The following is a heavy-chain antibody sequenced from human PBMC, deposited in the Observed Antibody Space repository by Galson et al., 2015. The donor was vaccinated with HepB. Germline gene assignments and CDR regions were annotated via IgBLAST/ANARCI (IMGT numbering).Heavy chain of an antibody. CDR3: AKEWTMVRGVPVAFDF. CDR2: ISGSGGST. V-gene: IGHV3-23*01. J-gene: IGHJ3*01. Sequence: CAGSGFTFSSYAMNWVRQAPGKGLEWVSGISGSGGSTYYADSVKGRFTISRDNSKNTLYLQMNSLRAEDTAVYYCAKEWTMVRGVPVAFDFWGQGTMVTVSS. D-gene: IGHD3-10*01. CDR1: GFTFSSYA.